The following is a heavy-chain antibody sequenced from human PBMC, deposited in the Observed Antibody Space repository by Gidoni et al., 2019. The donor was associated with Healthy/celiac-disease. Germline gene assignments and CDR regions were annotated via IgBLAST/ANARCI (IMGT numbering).Heavy chain of an antibody. D-gene: IGHD1-26*01. CDR3: ARGWELLAWV. V-gene: IGHV3-30*04. J-gene: IGHJ3*01. CDR2: ISYDGSNK. CDR1: GFTFSSYA. Sequence: QVQLLESGGGVVQPGRSLRLSCAASGFTFSSYAMHWVRQAPGKGLEWVAVISYDGSNKYYADSVKGRFTISRDNSKNTLYLQMNSLRAEDTAVYYCARGWELLAWVWGQGTMVTVSS.